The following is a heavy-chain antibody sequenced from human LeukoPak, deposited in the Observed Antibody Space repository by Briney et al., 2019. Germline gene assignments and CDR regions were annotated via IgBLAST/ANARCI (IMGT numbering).Heavy chain of an antibody. Sequence: SETLSLTCTVSGGSISSYYWSWIRQPPGKGLEWIGEINHSGSTNYNPSLKSRVTISVDTSKNQFSLKLSSVTAADTAVYYCARATRKTIAGSYVSLWFDPWGQGTLVTVSS. CDR1: GGSISSYY. CDR3: ARATRKTIAGSYVSLWFDP. D-gene: IGHD1-26*01. CDR2: INHSGST. J-gene: IGHJ5*02. V-gene: IGHV4-34*01.